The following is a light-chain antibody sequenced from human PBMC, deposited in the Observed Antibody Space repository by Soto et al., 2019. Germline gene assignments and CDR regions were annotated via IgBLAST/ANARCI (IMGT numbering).Light chain of an antibody. CDR1: QSILYNSNNKNY. V-gene: IGKV4-1*01. CDR2: WAS. CDR3: QQYYNNPSFT. Sequence: DIVLTQSPDSLAVSLGERATINCKSSQSILYNSNNKNYIAWYQQKPGQPPKLLIYWASTRESGVPDRFSGSGSGTDFTLTISSLQAEDVAVYYCQQYYNNPSFTFGQGNKLEIK. J-gene: IGKJ2*01.